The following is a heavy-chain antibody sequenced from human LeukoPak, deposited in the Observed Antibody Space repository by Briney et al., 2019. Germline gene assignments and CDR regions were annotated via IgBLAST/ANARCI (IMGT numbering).Heavy chain of an antibody. CDR1: GGTFSSYA. D-gene: IGHD4-17*01. CDR3: ARNGDYVVYYYYYMDV. CDR2: INPNSGGT. J-gene: IGHJ6*03. Sequence: ASVKVSCKASGGTFSSYAISWVRQAPGQGLEWMGWINPNSGGTNYAQKFQGRVTMTRDTSISTAYMELSRLRSDDTAVYYCARNGDYVVYYYYYMDVWGKGTTVTVSS. V-gene: IGHV1-2*02.